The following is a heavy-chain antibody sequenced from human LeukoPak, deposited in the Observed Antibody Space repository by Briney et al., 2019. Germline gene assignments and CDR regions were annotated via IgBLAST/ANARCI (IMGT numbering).Heavy chain of an antibody. CDR2: ISDTT. Sequence: GGSLRLSCAASGFTFSSYGMIWVRQAPGKGLEWVSGISDTTYYADSVKGRFTISRDNSKSTLYLQMNSLRVEDTAIYYCARAQAAAGRNWFDPWGQGALVTVSS. D-gene: IGHD6-13*01. J-gene: IGHJ5*02. CDR3: ARAQAAAGRNWFDP. CDR1: GFTFSSYG. V-gene: IGHV3-23*01.